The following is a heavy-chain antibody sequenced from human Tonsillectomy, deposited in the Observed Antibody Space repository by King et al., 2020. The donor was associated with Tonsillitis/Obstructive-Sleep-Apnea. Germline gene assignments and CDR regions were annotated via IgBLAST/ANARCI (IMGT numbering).Heavy chain of an antibody. CDR1: GYSFNSYW. CDR3: ARQDCSSNSCYEAY. V-gene: IGHV5-10-1*01. Sequence: VQLVESGAEVKKPGESLRISCKGSGYSFNSYWISWVRQMPGKGLEWMGRIDPSDSYTNYSPSFQGHVTISADKSISTAYLQRSSLKASDTAMYYCARQDCSSNSCYEAYWGQGTLVTVSS. J-gene: IGHJ4*02. D-gene: IGHD2-2*01. CDR2: IDPSDSYT.